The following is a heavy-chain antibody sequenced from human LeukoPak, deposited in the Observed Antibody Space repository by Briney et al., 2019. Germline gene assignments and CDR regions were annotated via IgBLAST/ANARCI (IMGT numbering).Heavy chain of an antibody. J-gene: IGHJ4*02. CDR2: IDPSDSYT. Sequence: GESLKISCQGYGYSLTSYWISWVRQMPGKGLEWMGRIDPSDSYTNYSPSFQGHVTISADKSISTAYLQWSSLKASDTAMYYCARHSKYYDILTGYYTSWHFDYWGREPWSPSPQ. D-gene: IGHD3-9*01. CDR3: ARHSKYYDILTGYYTSWHFDY. CDR1: GYSLTSYW. V-gene: IGHV5-10-1*01.